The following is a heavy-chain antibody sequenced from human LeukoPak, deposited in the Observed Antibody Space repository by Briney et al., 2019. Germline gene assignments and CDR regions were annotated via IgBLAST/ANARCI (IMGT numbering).Heavy chain of an antibody. CDR1: RFTFSSYT. CDR3: ARSPEWDPKQLGFKYFDY. CDR2: INWNGGDK. J-gene: IGHJ4*02. V-gene: IGHV3-20*04. D-gene: IGHD1-26*01. Sequence: AGGSLRLSCADSRFTFSSYTMNWVRQAPGKGLEWVSGINWNGGDKRYADSVRGRFTISRDNAKNSLYLHMNSLRGEDTALYYCARSPEWDPKQLGFKYFDYWGQGTLVTVSS.